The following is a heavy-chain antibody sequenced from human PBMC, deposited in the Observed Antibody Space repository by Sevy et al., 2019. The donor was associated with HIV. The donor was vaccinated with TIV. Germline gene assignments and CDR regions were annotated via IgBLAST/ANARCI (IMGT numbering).Heavy chain of an antibody. Sequence: ETLSLTCTVSGGSISSYYWSWIRQPPGKGLEWIGYIYYSGSTNYNPSLKSRVTISVDTSKNQFSLKLSSVTAADTAVYYCARGYSSSWYPPPYWGQGTLVTVSS. CDR1: GGSISSYY. J-gene: IGHJ4*02. V-gene: IGHV4-59*01. D-gene: IGHD6-13*01. CDR3: ARGYSSSWYPPPY. CDR2: IYYSGST.